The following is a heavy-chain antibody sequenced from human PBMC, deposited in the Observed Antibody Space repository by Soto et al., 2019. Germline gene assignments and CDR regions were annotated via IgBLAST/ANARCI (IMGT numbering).Heavy chain of an antibody. CDR2: IYYTGYT. V-gene: IGHV4-59*08. CDR1: GDSISGYY. Sequence: HVQLQESGPGLVQPSETLSLTCTVSGDSISGYYWNWIRQTPGEGLEWIGFIYYTGYTYYNPSLQSRVXXSXDXXKNRFSLNLTSVTAADTAMYYCARHGSRDAVRFAYWGQGILVAVSS. D-gene: IGHD6-19*01. CDR3: ARHGSRDAVRFAY. J-gene: IGHJ4*02.